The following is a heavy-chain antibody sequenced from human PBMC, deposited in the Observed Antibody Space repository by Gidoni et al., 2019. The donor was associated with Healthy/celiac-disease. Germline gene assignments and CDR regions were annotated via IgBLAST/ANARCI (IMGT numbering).Heavy chain of an antibody. CDR1: GGSFSGYY. D-gene: IGHD6-13*01. V-gene: IGHV4-34*01. CDR3: AREGLRSWSRGRGYYYYGMDV. J-gene: IGHJ6*02. Sequence: QVQLQQWGAGLLKPSETLSLTSAVYGGSFSGYYWSWIRQPPGKGLEWIEEINHSGCTTYNPSLKSPVTISVDTAKNQFSLKLSSVTAADTAVYYCAREGLRSWSRGRGYYYYGMDVWGQGTTVTVSS. CDR2: INHSGCT.